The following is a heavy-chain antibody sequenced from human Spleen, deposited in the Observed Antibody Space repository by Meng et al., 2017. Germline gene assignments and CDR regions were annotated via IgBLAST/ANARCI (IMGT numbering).Heavy chain of an antibody. D-gene: IGHD1-26*01. CDR2: INWNGGST. J-gene: IGHJ4*02. CDR1: GFTFDDYG. V-gene: IGHV3-20*04. Sequence: GGSLRLSCAASGFTFDDYGMSWVRQAPGKGLEWVSGINWNGGSTGYADSVKGRFTISRDNAKNSLYLQMNSLRAEDTALYYCARVRSWWELHYYFDYWGQGTLVTVSS. CDR3: ARVRSWWELHYYFDY.